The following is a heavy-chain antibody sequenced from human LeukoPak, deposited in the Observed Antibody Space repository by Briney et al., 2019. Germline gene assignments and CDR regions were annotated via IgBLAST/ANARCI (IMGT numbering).Heavy chain of an antibody. Sequence: GGSLRLSCAASGFTFRNNWMTWVRQAPGKGLEWVGNIKQDGSEKKYVDSVKGRFTISRDNARTSLFLQMNRLRAEDTAVYYCAREVSDENDSASRIHLDSWGQGTLVYVSS. CDR1: GFTFRNNW. J-gene: IGHJ4*02. CDR2: IKQDGSEK. CDR3: AREVSDENDSASRIHLDS. V-gene: IGHV3-7*01. D-gene: IGHD2-15*01.